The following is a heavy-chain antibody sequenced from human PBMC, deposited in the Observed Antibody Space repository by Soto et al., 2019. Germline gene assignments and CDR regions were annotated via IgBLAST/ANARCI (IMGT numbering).Heavy chain of an antibody. J-gene: IGHJ4*02. CDR2: ISAYNGNT. V-gene: IGHV1-18*01. CDR1: GYTFTNFG. D-gene: IGHD3-16*01. CDR3: ASEGDPIYY. Sequence: ASVKVSCKASGYTFTNFGISWVRQAPGQGLEWMGWISAYNGNTNYAQKFQGRVTMTTDTSTSTAYMEVRSLRFDDTAVYYCASEGDPIYYWGQGTSDIGSS.